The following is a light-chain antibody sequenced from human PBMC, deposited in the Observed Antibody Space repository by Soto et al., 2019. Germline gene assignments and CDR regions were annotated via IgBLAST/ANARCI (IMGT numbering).Light chain of an antibody. CDR1: QSISNF. V-gene: IGKV1-39*01. J-gene: IGKJ2*01. Sequence: IQLTQSPSSLSTSVGDSVTITCRASQSISNFLNWYQHKPGKAPDLLIYAASTLFSGVPSRFRGSGSGTDFTLTITSLQPEDFATYYCQQSYRAPYPFGQGTKLEIK. CDR2: AAS. CDR3: QQSYRAPYP.